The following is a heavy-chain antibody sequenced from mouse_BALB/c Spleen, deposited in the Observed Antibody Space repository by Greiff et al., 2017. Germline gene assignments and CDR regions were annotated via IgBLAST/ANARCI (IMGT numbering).Heavy chain of an antibody. D-gene: IGHD2-1*01. CDR2: ISSGSSTI. J-gene: IGHJ3*01. CDR1: GFTFSSFG. Sequence: EVHLVESGGGLVQPGGSRKLSCAASGFTFSSFGMHRVRQAPEKGLEWVAYISSGSSTIYYADTVKGRFTISRDNPKNTLFLQMTSLRSEDTAMYYCARSGGNYPAWFAYWGQGTLVTVSA. V-gene: IGHV5-17*02. CDR3: ARSGGNYPAWFAY.